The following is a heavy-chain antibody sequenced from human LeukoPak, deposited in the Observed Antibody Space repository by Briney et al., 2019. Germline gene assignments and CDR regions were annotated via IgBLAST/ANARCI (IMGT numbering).Heavy chain of an antibody. CDR3: ARDTTYYYDSSGYSGDENWFDP. CDR2: IYHSGRT. V-gene: IGHV4-38-2*02. J-gene: IGHJ5*02. Sequence: SETLSLTCTVSGYSISSDYYWGWIRQPPGKGLEWIGSIYHSGRTYYNPSLKSRVTISVDTSKNQFSLKLSSVTAADTAVYYCARDTTYYYDSSGYSGDENWFDPWGQGTLVTVSS. D-gene: IGHD3-22*01. CDR1: GYSISSDYY.